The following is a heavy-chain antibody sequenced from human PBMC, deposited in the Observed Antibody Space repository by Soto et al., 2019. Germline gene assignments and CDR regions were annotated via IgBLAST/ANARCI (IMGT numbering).Heavy chain of an antibody. D-gene: IGHD4-17*01. J-gene: IGHJ4*02. Sequence: QVQLQESGPGLVKPSETLSLTCTVSGGSITTYQWSWIRQPPGKGLEWIGGYSGFTDYNTSLERRAPISVDHSKNQFSLTLRSVTAADTAVYYCARDYGDYSFFFDYWGQGALVTVSS. CDR1: GGSITTYQ. V-gene: IGHV4-59*01. CDR3: ARDYGDYSFFFDY. CDR2: YSGFT.